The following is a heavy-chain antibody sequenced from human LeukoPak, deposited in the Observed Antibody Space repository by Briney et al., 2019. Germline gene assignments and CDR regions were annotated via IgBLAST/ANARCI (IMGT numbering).Heavy chain of an antibody. D-gene: IGHD5-18*01. CDR3: ARSLEWLLFRGIENAFDI. V-gene: IGHV3-21*04. Sequence: GGSLRLSCAASGFTFSSYSMNWVRQAPGKGLEWVSSISSSSSYIYYADSVKGRFTISRDNAKNSLYLQMNSLRAEDTAVYYCARSLEWLLFRGIENAFDIWGQGTMVTVSS. CDR1: GFTFSSYS. CDR2: ISSSSSYI. J-gene: IGHJ3*02.